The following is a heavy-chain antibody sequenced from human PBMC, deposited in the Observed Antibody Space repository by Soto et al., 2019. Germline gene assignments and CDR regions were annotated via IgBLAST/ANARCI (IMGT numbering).Heavy chain of an antibody. J-gene: IGHJ4*02. D-gene: IGHD1-26*01. V-gene: IGHV4-39*01. CDR2: IYYSGST. CDR3: ASGSSDLFDY. CDR1: GGSISSSSYY. Sequence: NPSETLSLTCTVSGGSISSSSYYWGWIRQPPGKGLEWIGSIYYSGSTYYNPSLKSRVTISVDTSKNQFSLKLSSVTAADTAVYYCASGSSDLFDYWGQGTLVTVSS.